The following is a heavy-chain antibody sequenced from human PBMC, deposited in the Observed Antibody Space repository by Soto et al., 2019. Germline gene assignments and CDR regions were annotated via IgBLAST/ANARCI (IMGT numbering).Heavy chain of an antibody. CDR1: GFTFTSYY. J-gene: IGHJ4*02. CDR3: ARARLKAEFDN. CDR2: INPSGGST. V-gene: IGHV1-46*01. Sequence: QVQLVQSGAEEKEPGASVKVSCKTSGFTFTSYYIHWVRQAPGQGLEWMGIINPSGGSTTYSQKFQGRVTMTRDTSTSTVYMELSSLKSDDTAVYFYARARLKAEFDNWGQGTLVTVSS.